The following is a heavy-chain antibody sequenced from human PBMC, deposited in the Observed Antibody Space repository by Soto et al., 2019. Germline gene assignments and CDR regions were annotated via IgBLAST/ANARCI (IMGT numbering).Heavy chain of an antibody. CDR3: ASATVVAAAFDF. Sequence: EVQLVESGGGLVKPGGSLTLSCAASGFAFRSDNINWFRQAPGKGLEWVASISSGSSNIYYADSVKGRFTSSRDNAKNSLFLQMDSLRAEDSAVYYCASATVVAAAFDFRGKGTLVTVSS. J-gene: IGHJ4*02. V-gene: IGHV3-21*01. CDR2: ISSGSSNI. D-gene: IGHD2-15*01. CDR1: GFAFRSDN.